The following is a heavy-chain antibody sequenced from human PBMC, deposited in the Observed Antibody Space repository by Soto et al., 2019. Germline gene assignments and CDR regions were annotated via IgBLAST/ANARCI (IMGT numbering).Heavy chain of an antibody. Sequence: SETLSLTCTVSGGFISSGDYYWSWIRQPPGKGLEWIGYIYYSGSTYYNPSLKSRVTISVDPSKNQFSLKLSSVTAADTAVYYCATHCSGGSCPRHGCGLDVWGKGTTVTVSS. CDR1: GGFISSGDYY. CDR3: ATHCSGGSCPRHGCGLDV. CDR2: IYYSGST. V-gene: IGHV4-30-4*01. D-gene: IGHD2-15*01. J-gene: IGHJ6*04.